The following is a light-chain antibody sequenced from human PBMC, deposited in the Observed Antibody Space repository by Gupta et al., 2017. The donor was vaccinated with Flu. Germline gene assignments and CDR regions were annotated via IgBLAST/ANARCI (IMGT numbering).Light chain of an antibody. Sequence: IQITQSPSSLSASVGDRVTITCRASQNVHNFLNWYQQKPGKAPNLLIYAASSLQSGVPSRFGGSTSGTDFSLTISMLQPEDFATYYCQQSYSTPWTFGQGTKVEIK. J-gene: IGKJ1*01. CDR3: QQSYSTPWT. CDR2: AAS. V-gene: IGKV1-39*01. CDR1: QNVHNF.